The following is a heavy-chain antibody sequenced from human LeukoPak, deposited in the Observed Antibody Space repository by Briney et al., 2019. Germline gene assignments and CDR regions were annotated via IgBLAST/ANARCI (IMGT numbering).Heavy chain of an antibody. CDR3: ARGRMVRGVIHYYYYMDV. J-gene: IGHJ6*03. V-gene: IGHV3-20*04. Sequence: RPGGSLRLSCAASGFTFSSYGMHWVRQAPGKGLEWVSGINWNGGSTGYAYSVKGRFTISRDNAKNSLYLQMNSLRAEDTALYYCARGRMVRGVIHYYYYMDVWGKGTTVTVSS. D-gene: IGHD3-10*01. CDR1: GFTFSSYG. CDR2: INWNGGST.